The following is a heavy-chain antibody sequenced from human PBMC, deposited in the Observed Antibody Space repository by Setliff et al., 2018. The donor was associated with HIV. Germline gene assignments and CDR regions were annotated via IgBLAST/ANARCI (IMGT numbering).Heavy chain of an antibody. CDR1: GGSLSDYY. Sequence: SETLSLTCGVYGGSLSDYYWSWIRQPPGRGLEWIGEINHSGSSNYNPSLKSRVTISVDTSKNQLSLNVTSVTAADTAVYYCARSSRGYCSGGSCYGFDPWGQGNLVTVSS. CDR2: INHSGSS. CDR3: ARSSRGYCSGGSCYGFDP. D-gene: IGHD2-15*01. V-gene: IGHV4-34*01. J-gene: IGHJ5*02.